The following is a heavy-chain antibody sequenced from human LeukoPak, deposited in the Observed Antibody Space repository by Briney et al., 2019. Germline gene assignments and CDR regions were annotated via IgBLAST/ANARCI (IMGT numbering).Heavy chain of an antibody. V-gene: IGHV3-23*01. CDR2: ISGSGGST. D-gene: IGHD4/OR15-4a*01. CDR1: GFTFSSYA. CDR3: ATDIIVTLTFAS. Sequence: PGGSLRLSCAASGFTFSSYAMSWVRQAPGKGLEWVSAISGSGGSTYYADSVKGRFTISRDNAKNSLYLQMNSLRAEDTAIYYCATDIIVTLTFASWGQGSLVTVSS. J-gene: IGHJ4*02.